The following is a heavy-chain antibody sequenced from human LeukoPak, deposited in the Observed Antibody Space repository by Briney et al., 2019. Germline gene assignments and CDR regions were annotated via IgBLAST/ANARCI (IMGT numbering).Heavy chain of an antibody. D-gene: IGHD3-10*01. CDR2: ISSSSSSI. J-gene: IGHJ4*02. CDR1: GFIFSSYS. V-gene: IGHV3-48*01. Sequence: GGSLRLSCAASGFIFSSYSMNWVRQAPGKGLEWVSYISSSSSSIYYADAVKGRFTISRDNAKNSLYLQMNSLRAEDTAVYYCARRRVTVVRGVDITSYYFDYWGQGTLVTVSS. CDR3: ARRRVTVVRGVDITSYYFDY.